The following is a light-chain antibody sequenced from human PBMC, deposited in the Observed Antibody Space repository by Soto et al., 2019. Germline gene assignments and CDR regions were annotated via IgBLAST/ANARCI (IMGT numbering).Light chain of an antibody. CDR2: DVY. J-gene: IGLJ1*01. V-gene: IGLV2-14*02. Sequence: QSALTQPASVSGSPGQSITISCTGTTSDVGSYNLVSWFQQHPGKAPKLMIFDVYNRPSGVSNRFSGSKSGTTASLTISGLQAEDEADYYCSSYTSTTTLVFGTGTKVTVL. CDR1: TSDVGSYNL. CDR3: SSYTSTTTLV.